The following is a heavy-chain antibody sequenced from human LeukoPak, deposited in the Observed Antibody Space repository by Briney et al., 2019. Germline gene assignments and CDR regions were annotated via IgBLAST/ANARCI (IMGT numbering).Heavy chain of an antibody. CDR2: IYPGESDT. D-gene: IGHD3-22*01. Sequence: KGGGPLQISCQGSGSSFTRYWIGWGRQMPGKGVERMGIIYPGESDTRYSPSFKGQVTISDDKSISTASLKWSTLKAQDTARYSCARRVSSARSVDIDFWRRETVVTVSS. V-gene: IGHV5-51*01. CDR1: GSSFTRYW. J-gene: IGHJ4*02. CDR3: ARRVSSARSVDIDF.